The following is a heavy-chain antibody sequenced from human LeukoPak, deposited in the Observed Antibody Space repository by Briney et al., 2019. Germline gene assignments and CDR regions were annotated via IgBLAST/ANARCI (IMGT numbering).Heavy chain of an antibody. J-gene: IGHJ5*02. D-gene: IGHD3-10*01. CDR3: ARPRITMVRGVISGWFDP. CDR2: IYYSGST. V-gene: IGHV4-30-4*01. Sequence: PSETLSLTCTVSGGSISSGDYYWSWIRQPPGKGLEWIGYIYYSGSTYYNPSLKSRVTISVDTPKNQFSLKLSSVTAADTAVYYCARPRITMVRGVISGWFDPWGQGTLVTVSS. CDR1: GGSISSGDYY.